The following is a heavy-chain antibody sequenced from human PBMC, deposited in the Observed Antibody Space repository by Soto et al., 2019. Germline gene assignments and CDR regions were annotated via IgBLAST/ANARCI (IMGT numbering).Heavy chain of an antibody. D-gene: IGHD4-17*01. CDR1: GITFTNAW. V-gene: IGHV3-15*01. CDR3: TTQTLTTVTFFDY. CDR2: IKSKTDGVTT. J-gene: IGHJ4*02. Sequence: GALRLSCSASGITFTNAWMSWVRQAPGKGLEWVGRIKSKTDGVTTDYAAPVRGRFTISRDDSSNTLYLQMNSLKTEDKAVYYCTTQTLTTVTFFDYWGQGALVTVYS.